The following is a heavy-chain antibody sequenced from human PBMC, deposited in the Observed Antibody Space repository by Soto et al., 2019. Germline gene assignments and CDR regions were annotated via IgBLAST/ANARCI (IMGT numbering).Heavy chain of an antibody. CDR3: ARDYGDYEAYNWFDP. J-gene: IGHJ5*02. CDR1: GYTFTSYG. CDR2: ISAYNGNT. V-gene: IGHV1-18*01. Sequence: GASVKVSCKASGYTFTSYGISWVRQAPGQGLEWMGWISAYNGNTNYAQKLQGRVTMTTDTSTSTAYMELRSLRSDDTAVYYCARDYGDYEAYNWFDPWGRGTLVTVSS. D-gene: IGHD4-17*01.